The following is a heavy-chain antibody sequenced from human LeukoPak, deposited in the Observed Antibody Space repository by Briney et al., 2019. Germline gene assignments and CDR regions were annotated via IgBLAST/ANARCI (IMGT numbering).Heavy chain of an antibody. D-gene: IGHD6-13*01. CDR1: GASIRNYY. CDR2: IYYSGST. V-gene: IGHV4-59*08. Sequence: SETLSLTCTVSGASIRNYYWSWIRQSPGKGLGWIGYIYYSGSTNYNPSLESRVAMSVDTSKNQFSLRLSSVTAADTAIYYCARRYSSSWYVGFFDPWGQGTLVTVSS. J-gene: IGHJ5*02. CDR3: ARRYSSSWYVGFFDP.